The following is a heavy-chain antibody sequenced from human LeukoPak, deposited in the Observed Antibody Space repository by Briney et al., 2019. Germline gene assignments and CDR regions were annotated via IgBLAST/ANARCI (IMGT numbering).Heavy chain of an antibody. D-gene: IGHD2-15*01. CDR2: INPNSGGT. V-gene: IGHV1-2*02. CDR1: GYAFIGYY. J-gene: IGHJ4*02. CDR3: ARGHTLKGSDY. Sequence: ASVKVSCKASGYAFIGYYMHWVRQAPGQGLEWTGWINPNSGGTDYAQKFQGRVTMTRDMSTSTAYMDLNRLSSDDTAVYYCARGHTLKGSDYWGQGTLVTVSS.